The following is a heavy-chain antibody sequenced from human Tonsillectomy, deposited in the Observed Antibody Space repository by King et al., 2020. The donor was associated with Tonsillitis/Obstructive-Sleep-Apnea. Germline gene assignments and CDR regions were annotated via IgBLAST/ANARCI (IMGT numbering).Heavy chain of an antibody. CDR2: TRNKANSYTT. Sequence: VQLVESGGGLVQPGGSLRLSCAASGFTFSDHYMDWVRQAPGKGLEWVGRTRNKANSYTTEYAAAVKGRFTISRDDSKNSLYLQMNSLKTEDTAVYYCAREAEGYESSGYYYVGIDYWGQGTLVTVSS. V-gene: IGHV3-72*01. J-gene: IGHJ4*02. CDR1: GFTFSDHY. D-gene: IGHD3-22*01. CDR3: AREAEGYESSGYYYVGIDY.